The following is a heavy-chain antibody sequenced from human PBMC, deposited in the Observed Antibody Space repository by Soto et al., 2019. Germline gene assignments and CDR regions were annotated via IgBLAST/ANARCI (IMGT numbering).Heavy chain of an antibody. J-gene: IGHJ5*02. CDR3: AREAWGYDFWSGYYFGFDP. CDR1: GGPMRSYQ. CDR2: IYYIGST. V-gene: IGHV4-59*01. D-gene: IGHD3-3*01. Sequence: PSESMSLTCTWCGGPMRSYQLGATRHPTRKGLEWRGYIYYIGSTNYRPALKSRVTISVDTSKNQFSLKLSSVTAADTAVYYCAREAWGYDFWSGYYFGFDPWGQGTLVTGSS.